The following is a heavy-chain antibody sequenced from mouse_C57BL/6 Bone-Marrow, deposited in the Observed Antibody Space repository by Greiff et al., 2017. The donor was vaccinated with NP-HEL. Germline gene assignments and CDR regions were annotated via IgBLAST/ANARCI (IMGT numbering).Heavy chain of an antibody. J-gene: IGHJ2*01. CDR2: IDPSDSYT. D-gene: IGHD1-2*01. Sequence: QVQLKQPGAELVMPGASVKLSCKASGYTFTSYWMHWVKQRPGQGLEWIGAIDPSDSYTNYNQKFKGKSTLTVDKSSSTAYMQLSSLTSEDSAVYYCAREGLRLLFDYWGQGTTLTVSS. CDR1: GYTFTSYW. V-gene: IGHV1-69*01. CDR3: AREGLRLLFDY.